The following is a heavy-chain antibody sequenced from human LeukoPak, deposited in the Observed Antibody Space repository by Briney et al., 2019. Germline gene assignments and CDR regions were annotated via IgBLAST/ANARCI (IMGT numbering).Heavy chain of an antibody. CDR2: INPNSGGT. D-gene: IGHD3-16*02. V-gene: IGHV1-2*02. J-gene: IGHJ4*02. CDR1: GYTFTGYY. Sequence: ASVKVSCKASGYTFTGYYMHWVRQAPGQGLEWMGWINPNSGGTNYAQKFQGRVTMTRDTSISTAYMELSSLRSEDTAVYYCAREEGYVWGSYRYGVDYWGQGTLVTVPS. CDR3: AREEGYVWGSYRYGVDY.